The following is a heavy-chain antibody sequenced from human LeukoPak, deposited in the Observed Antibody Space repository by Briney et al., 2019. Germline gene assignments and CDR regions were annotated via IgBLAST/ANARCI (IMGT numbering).Heavy chain of an antibody. D-gene: IGHD2-15*01. Sequence: GESLKISCAASGFTFSSYAMTRVRQAPGKGLEWVSTISGSGGSTYYADSVKGRFTISRDNSKNTLYLQMNSLRAEDTAVYYCAKDESCSGGSCYSLPNNWFDPWGQGTLVTVSS. CDR1: GFTFSSYA. V-gene: IGHV3-23*01. J-gene: IGHJ5*02. CDR3: AKDESCSGGSCYSLPNNWFDP. CDR2: ISGSGGST.